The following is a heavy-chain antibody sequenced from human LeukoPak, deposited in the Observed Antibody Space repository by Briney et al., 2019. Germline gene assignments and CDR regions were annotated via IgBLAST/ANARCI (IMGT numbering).Heavy chain of an antibody. V-gene: IGHV3-53*04. D-gene: IGHD2-21*02. CDR1: GFTVSSSY. CDR3: ARDCGGDCYHPNGFDP. Sequence: PGGSLRLSCAASGFTVSSSYMSWVRQAPGKGLEWVSLVYSGGSIYYADSVKGRFTTSRHNSNNTLDLQMNSLRTEDTAVYYCARDCGGDCYHPNGFDPWGQGTLVTVSS. J-gene: IGHJ5*02. CDR2: VYSGGSI.